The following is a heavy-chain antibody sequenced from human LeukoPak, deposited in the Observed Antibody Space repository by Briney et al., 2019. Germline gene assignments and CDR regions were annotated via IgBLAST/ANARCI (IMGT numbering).Heavy chain of an antibody. CDR2: INPSGGST. Sequence: ASVTVSCKASGYTFTSYYMHWVRQAPGQGLEWMGIINPSGGSTSYAQKFQDRVTMTRDMSTSTVYMELSSLRSEDTAVYYCANLFGYCSGGSCPYYMDVWGKGTTVTVSS. D-gene: IGHD2-15*01. J-gene: IGHJ6*03. CDR1: GYTFTSYY. CDR3: ANLFGYCSGGSCPYYMDV. V-gene: IGHV1-46*01.